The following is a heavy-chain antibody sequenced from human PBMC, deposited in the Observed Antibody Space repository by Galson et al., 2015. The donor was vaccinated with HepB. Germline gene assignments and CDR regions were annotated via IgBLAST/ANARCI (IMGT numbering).Heavy chain of an antibody. CDR2: ISTYNGNR. Sequence: SVKVSCKASGYIFMSYGISWVRQAPGQGLEWMGWISTYNGNRNYAQKFQGRVSMTTEKSTNTAYLELTSLTSDDTAVYYCARDQGGGLRYLDWPYFFDSWGQGTLVAVSS. CDR3: ARDQGGGLRYLDWPYFFDS. V-gene: IGHV1-18*01. D-gene: IGHD3-9*01. CDR1: GYIFMSYG. J-gene: IGHJ4*02.